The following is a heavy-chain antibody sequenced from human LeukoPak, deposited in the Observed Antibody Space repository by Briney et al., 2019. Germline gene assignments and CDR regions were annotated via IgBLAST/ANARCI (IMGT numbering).Heavy chain of an antibody. V-gene: IGHV1-46*01. D-gene: IGHD2-2*01. Sequence: ASVKVSCKASGYTFTSYYMHWVRQAPGQGLEWMGIINPSGGSASYAQKFQGRVTMTRDMSTSTVYMELSSLRSEDTAVYYCARRVPYCSSTSCSCYYYMDVWGKGTTVTVSS. CDR1: GYTFTSYY. CDR3: ARRVPYCSSTSCSCYYYMDV. J-gene: IGHJ6*03. CDR2: INPSGGSA.